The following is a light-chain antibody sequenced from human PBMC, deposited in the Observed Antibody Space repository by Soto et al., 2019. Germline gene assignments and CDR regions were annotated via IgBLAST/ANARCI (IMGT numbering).Light chain of an antibody. CDR2: EVS. V-gene: IGLV2-14*01. CDR3: SSYTSSSTRV. J-gene: IGLJ1*01. CDR1: SSDVGNYNY. Sequence: QSALTQPASVSGSRGQSITISCTGTSSDVGNYNYVSWYQYHPGKAPKLMIYEVSNRPSGVSNRFSGSKSGNTASLTISGLQAEDEADYYCSSYTSSSTRVFGTGTKLTVL.